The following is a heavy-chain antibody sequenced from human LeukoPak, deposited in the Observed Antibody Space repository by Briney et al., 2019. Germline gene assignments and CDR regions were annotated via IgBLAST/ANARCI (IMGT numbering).Heavy chain of an antibody. V-gene: IGHV4-34*01. D-gene: IGHD3-3*01. CDR2: INHSGST. CDR1: GGSFSGYY. J-gene: IGHJ4*02. Sequence: PSETLSLTCAVYGGSFSGYYWSWIRQPPGKGLGCIGEINHSGSTNYNPSLTSRVTISVDTSKTQSSLKLSSVTAADTAVYYYARKRITILGVVIRGYFDYWGQGTMVTVSS. CDR3: ARKRITILGVVIRGYFDY.